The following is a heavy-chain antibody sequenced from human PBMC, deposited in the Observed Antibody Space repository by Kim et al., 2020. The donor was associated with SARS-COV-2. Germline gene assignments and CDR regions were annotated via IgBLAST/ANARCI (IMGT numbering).Heavy chain of an antibody. CDR3: ASRGHTNGYWKLQD. Sequence: GGSLRLSCAASGFIVSDNYMMWVRQARGEGLEWVSLIHIGGGTNYADSVRGRFTISRDNSKNTLYLQMNSLRAEDTAVYYCASRGHTNGYWKLQDWGQGTLGTVPS. J-gene: IGHJ4*02. CDR2: IHIGGGT. D-gene: IGHD2-8*01. V-gene: IGHV3-53*01. CDR1: GFIVSDNY.